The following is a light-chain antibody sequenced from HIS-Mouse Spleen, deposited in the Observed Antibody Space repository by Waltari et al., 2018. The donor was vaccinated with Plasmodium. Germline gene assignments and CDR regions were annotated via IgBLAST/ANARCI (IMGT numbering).Light chain of an antibody. Sequence: SYELTQPPSVSVSPGQTARITCSGDALPQKYAYWYQQKSGQAPVLVIYEDSKRPAGIPESFSGSSSGTMATLTISGAQVEDEADYYCYSTDSSGNHRVFGGGTKLTVL. V-gene: IGLV3-10*01. J-gene: IGLJ3*02. CDR3: YSTDSSGNHRV. CDR2: EDS. CDR1: ALPQKY.